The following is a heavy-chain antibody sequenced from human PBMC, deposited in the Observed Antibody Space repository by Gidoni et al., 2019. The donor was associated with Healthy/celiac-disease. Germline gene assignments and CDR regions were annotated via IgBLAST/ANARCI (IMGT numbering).Heavy chain of an antibody. D-gene: IGHD3-10*01. CDR1: GFTFISYS. CDR2: ISSSSSYI. Sequence: EVQLVESGGGLVKPGGSLRLSCAASGFTFISYSMNWVRQAPGKGLEWVSPISSSSSYIYYADSVKGRFTISRDNAKNSLYLQMNSLRAEDTAVYYCARDHGTMVRGGGYWGQGTLVTVSS. J-gene: IGHJ4*02. V-gene: IGHV3-21*01. CDR3: ARDHGTMVRGGGY.